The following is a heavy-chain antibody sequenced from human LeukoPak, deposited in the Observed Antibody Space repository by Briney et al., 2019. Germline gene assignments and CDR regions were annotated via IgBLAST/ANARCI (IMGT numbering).Heavy chain of an antibody. Sequence: ASVKVFCKASGYTFTSYDINWVRQATGQGLEWMGWMNPNSGNTGYAQKFHGRVTITRNTSISTAYMELSSLRSEDTAVYYCARRPRFGRGYYRTHWFDPWGQGTLVTVSS. D-gene: IGHD3-22*01. CDR3: ARRPRFGRGYYRTHWFDP. CDR2: MNPNSGNT. CDR1: GYTFTSYD. V-gene: IGHV1-8*03. J-gene: IGHJ5*02.